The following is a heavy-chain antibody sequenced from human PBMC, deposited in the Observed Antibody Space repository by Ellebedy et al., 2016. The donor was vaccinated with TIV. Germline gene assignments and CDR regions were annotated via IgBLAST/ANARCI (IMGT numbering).Heavy chain of an antibody. D-gene: IGHD3-10*01. V-gene: IGHV3-11*04. CDR1: GFTFRDYY. CDR2: IGSSGDTR. Sequence: PGGSLRLSCAASGFTFRDYYMNRFRQAPGKGLEWVSYIGSSGDTRYYADSVNGRFTVSRDDAKNSLYLQMHSLRAEDTAVYFCARGSLPYSHGSGTYDPFDYWGQGTLVTVSS. J-gene: IGHJ4*02. CDR3: ARGSLPYSHGSGTYDPFDY.